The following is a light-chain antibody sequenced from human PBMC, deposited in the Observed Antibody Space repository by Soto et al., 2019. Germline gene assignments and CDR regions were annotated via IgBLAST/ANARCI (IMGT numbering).Light chain of an antibody. V-gene: IGLV6-57*04. CDR3: QAYESATRVV. J-gene: IGLJ2*01. CDR2: EDK. CDR1: IGPIASFY. Sequence: NFLLTQPHSVSESPRKTVTLSCTRCIGPIASFYVQWYQQRPGSAPTTVIFEDKQRPSGVPDRFSVSIDISSNSASLTLSGLATEDEADDSCQAYESATRVVFGGGTKLTVL.